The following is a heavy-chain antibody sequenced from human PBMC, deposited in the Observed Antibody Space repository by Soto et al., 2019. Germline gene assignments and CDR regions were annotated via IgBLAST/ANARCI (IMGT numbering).Heavy chain of an antibody. D-gene: IGHD2-15*01. CDR3: ASHASRHCSGGSCYPYYFDY. V-gene: IGHV4-59*08. CDR2: IYYSGST. J-gene: IGHJ4*02. Sequence: QVQLQESGPGLVKPSETLSLTCTVSGGSISSYYWSWIRQPPGKGLEWIGYIYYSGSTNYNPSLKSRVTISVDTSKNQFSLKLSSVTAADTAVYYCASHASRHCSGGSCYPYYFDYWGQGTLVTVSS. CDR1: GGSISSYY.